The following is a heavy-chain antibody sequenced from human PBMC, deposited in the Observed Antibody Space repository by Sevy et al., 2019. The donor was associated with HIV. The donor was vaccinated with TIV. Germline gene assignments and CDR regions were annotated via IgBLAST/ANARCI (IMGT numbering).Heavy chain of an antibody. CDR3: ARTHSSSFLFDY. Sequence: SETLSLTCTVSGGSISSYYWSWIRQPPGKGLEWIGYIYYSGSTNYNPSLKSRVTISVDTSKNQFSLKLSSVTAADTAMYYCARTHSSSFLFDYWGQGTLVTVSS. CDR2: IYYSGST. J-gene: IGHJ4*02. CDR1: GGSISSYY. V-gene: IGHV4-59*01. D-gene: IGHD6-13*01.